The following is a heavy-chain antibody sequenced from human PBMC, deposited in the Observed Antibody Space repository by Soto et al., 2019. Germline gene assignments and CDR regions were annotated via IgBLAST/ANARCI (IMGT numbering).Heavy chain of an antibody. CDR3: ARYFGSGHLPFSFDQ. CDR1: GYTFNSYR. Sequence: QVLLVQSGAEVKKPGASVKVSCKASGYTFNSYRVSWVRQAPGQGLEWMGWISAYHGNTKYSQNLQGIDTMTIDTTTSSASLEVRSLRSDHTAINYCARYFGSGHLPFSFDQWGKGTLVTVSS. V-gene: IGHV1-18*01. J-gene: IGHJ4*02. CDR2: ISAYHGNT. D-gene: IGHD3-3*01.